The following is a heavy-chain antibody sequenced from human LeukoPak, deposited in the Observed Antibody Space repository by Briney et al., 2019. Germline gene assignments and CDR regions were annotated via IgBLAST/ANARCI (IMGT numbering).Heavy chain of an antibody. D-gene: IGHD7-27*01. CDR1: EFRFSTYW. CDR2: INSDGSST. J-gene: IGHJ4*02. CDR3: ARLGLGFDY. Sequence: GGSLRLSCAVSEFRFSTYWMYWIRQAPGKGLVWVSRINSDGSSTSYADSVKGRFTISRDNAKTTLYLQMNSLRAEDAAVYYCARLGLGFDYWGQGTLVTVSS. V-gene: IGHV3-74*01.